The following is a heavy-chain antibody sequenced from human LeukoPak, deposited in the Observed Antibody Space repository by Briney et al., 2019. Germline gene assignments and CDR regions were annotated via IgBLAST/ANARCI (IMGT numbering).Heavy chain of an antibody. CDR1: GFTFSSYS. D-gene: IGHD2-15*01. CDR3: ARNTFGSSSSCQTALDY. V-gene: IGHV3-21*01. J-gene: IGHJ4*02. Sequence: PGGSLRLSCAASGFTFSSYSINWVRQAPGKWLGWVSSISSTSTYMYYADSVKGRFTISRDYAKNSLFMQMNSLRAEDTAVYYCARNTFGSSSSCQTALDYWGQGTLVTVSS. CDR2: ISSTSTYM.